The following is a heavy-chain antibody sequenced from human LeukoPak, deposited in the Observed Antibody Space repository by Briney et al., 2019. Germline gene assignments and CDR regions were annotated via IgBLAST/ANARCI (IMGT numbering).Heavy chain of an antibody. Sequence: GGSLSLSCAASGFTFNSHDMSWVHQPAGKGREWVAAISGSGGSTYYAGSVKGRFAISRDNFKHTLYLQMNSLRAEDTVVYYCAKEIIVGVSFDYWGQGTLVTVSS. CDR2: ISGSGGST. V-gene: IGHV3-23*01. J-gene: IGHJ4*02. D-gene: IGHD1-26*01. CDR3: AKEIIVGVSFDY. CDR1: GFTFNSHD.